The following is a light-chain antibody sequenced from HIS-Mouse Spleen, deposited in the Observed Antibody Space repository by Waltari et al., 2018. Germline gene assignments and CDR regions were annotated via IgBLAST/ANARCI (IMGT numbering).Light chain of an antibody. J-gene: IGLJ2*01. CDR3: CSYAGSYTFV. CDR1: SSDVGGYNY. Sequence: QSALTQPRSVSGSPGQSVTISCTGTSSDVGGYNYVSWYQKHPGKPPKLMIYDVSKRPSGVPDRFSGSKSGNTASLTISGLQAEDEADYYCCSYAGSYTFVFGGGTKLTVL. V-gene: IGLV2-11*01. CDR2: DVS.